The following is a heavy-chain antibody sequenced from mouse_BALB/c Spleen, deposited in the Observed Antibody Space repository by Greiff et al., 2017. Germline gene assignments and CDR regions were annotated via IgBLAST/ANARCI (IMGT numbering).Heavy chain of an antibody. J-gene: IGHJ3*01. CDR1: GFSLTSYG. Sequence: QVQLKESGPGLVAPSQSLSITCTVSGFSLTSYGVHWVRQPPGQGLEWLGVIWAGGSTNYNSALMSRLSISKDNSKSQVFLKMNSLQTDDTAMYYCASYGNYPCAYWGQGTLVTVAA. V-gene: IGHV2-9*02. CDR2: IWAGGST. CDR3: ASYGNYPCAY. D-gene: IGHD2-1*01.